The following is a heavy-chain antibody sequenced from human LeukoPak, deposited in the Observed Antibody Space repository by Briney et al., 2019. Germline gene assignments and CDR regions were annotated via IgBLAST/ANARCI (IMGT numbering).Heavy chain of an antibody. J-gene: IGHJ4*02. Sequence: GGSLRLSCAAAGFTFSSYAMSWVRQAPGKGLEWVSGISGSGGSTYYADSVKGRFTISRDNSKNTLPLQMNSLRAEDTAVYYCAKPPGSYDSSGYYYGSYFDYWGQGTLVTVSS. D-gene: IGHD3-22*01. CDR3: AKPPGSYDSSGYYYGSYFDY. V-gene: IGHV3-23*01. CDR2: ISGSGGST. CDR1: GFTFSSYA.